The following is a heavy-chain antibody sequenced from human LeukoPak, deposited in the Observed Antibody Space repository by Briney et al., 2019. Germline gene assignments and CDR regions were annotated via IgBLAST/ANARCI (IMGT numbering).Heavy chain of an antibody. Sequence: GRSLRLSCAASGFTFDDYAMHWVRQAPGKGLEWVSGISWNSGSIGYADSVKGRFTISRDNAKNSLYLQMNSLRAEDTALYYCVKDQGRDGYNYFDYWGQGTLVTVSS. CDR1: GFTFDDYA. V-gene: IGHV3-9*01. D-gene: IGHD5-24*01. CDR3: VKDQGRDGYNYFDY. J-gene: IGHJ4*02. CDR2: ISWNSGSI.